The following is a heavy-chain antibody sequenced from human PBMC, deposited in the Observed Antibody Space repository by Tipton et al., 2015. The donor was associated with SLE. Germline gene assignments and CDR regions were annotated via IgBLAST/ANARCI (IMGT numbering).Heavy chain of an antibody. V-gene: IGHV4-59*12. CDR3: ARGHRHIVAVIGGGCFDP. J-gene: IGHJ5*02. Sequence: TLSLTCTVSGGSISDYYWSWIRQPPGKGLEWIGYIYYTGSTKYNPSLKSRVTISKDTSKRQFSLKLTSVTAADTAVYYCARGHRHIVAVIGGGCFDPCGQGTLVTLSS. CDR2: IYYTGST. D-gene: IGHD2-21*01. CDR1: GGSISDYY.